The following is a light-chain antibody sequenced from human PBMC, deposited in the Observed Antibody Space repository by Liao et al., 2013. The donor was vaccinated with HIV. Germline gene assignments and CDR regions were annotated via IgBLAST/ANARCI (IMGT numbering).Light chain of an antibody. CDR2: QNG. CDR3: QAWDSSTLWV. Sequence: SYELTQPPSVSVSPGQTASITCSGDKLGDKYAYWYQQKPGQSPVLVIYQNGKRPSGIPERFSGSNSGNTATLTISGTQAMDEADYYCQAWDSSTLWVFGGGTKLTVL. J-gene: IGLJ3*02. CDR1: KLGDKY. V-gene: IGLV3-1*01.